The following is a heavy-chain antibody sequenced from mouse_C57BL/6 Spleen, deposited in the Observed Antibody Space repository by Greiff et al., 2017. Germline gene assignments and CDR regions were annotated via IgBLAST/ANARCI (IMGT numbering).Heavy chain of an antibody. CDR1: GYTFTSYW. D-gene: IGHD2-1*01. CDR3: ARKEDGNYDY. CDR2: IDPSDSET. V-gene: IGHV1-52*01. Sequence: VQLQQPGAELVRPGSSVKLSCKASGYTFTSYWMHWVKQRPIQGLEWIGNIDPSDSETHYNQKFKDKATLTVDKSSSTAYMQLSSLTSEDSAVYSCARKEDGNYDYWGQGTPLTVSS. J-gene: IGHJ2*01.